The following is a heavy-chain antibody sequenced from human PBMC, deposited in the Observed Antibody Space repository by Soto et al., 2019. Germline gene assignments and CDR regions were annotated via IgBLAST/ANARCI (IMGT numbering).Heavy chain of an antibody. CDR1: GDSISSYY. J-gene: IGHJ4*02. CDR2: LYYGRSA. CDR3: ALRSMAVVPEY. V-gene: IGHV4-59*12. D-gene: IGHD3-22*01. Sequence: QVQLQESGPRLVKPSETLSLTCAVSGDSISSYYCMWIRQPPGKGLESIGYLYYGRSANYNPSLNSRFTLSVDTTTNQCSLTLSSMPAPDTAVYYCALRSMAVVPEYWGQGTLFTVSS.